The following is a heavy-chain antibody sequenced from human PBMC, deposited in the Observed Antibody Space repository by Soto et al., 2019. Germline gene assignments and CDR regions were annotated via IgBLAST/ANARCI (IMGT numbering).Heavy chain of an antibody. V-gene: IGHV4-59*01. J-gene: IGHJ5*02. Sequence: LSETLSLTCTVSGGSISSYYWSWIRQPPGKGLEWIGYIYYSGSTNYNPSLKNRVTISVDTSKNQFSLKLSSVTAADTAVYYCARRRGYCSGGSCYNWFDPWGQGTLVTVSS. CDR3: ARRRGYCSGGSCYNWFDP. CDR2: IYYSGST. D-gene: IGHD2-15*01. CDR1: GGSISSYY.